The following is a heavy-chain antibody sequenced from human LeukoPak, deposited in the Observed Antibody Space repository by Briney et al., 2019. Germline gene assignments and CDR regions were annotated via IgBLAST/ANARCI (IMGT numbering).Heavy chain of an antibody. CDR2: IYYTGST. CDR1: GDSIISSIYF. Sequence: SETLSLTCTVSGDSIISSIYFWGWIRQPPGKGLEWIGSIYYTGSTDYTPSLKSRATISADTSKNQFSLKLTSVTAADTAVYYCSSLEVSSSWRYWGQGTLVTVSS. J-gene: IGHJ4*02. CDR3: SSLEVSSSWRY. D-gene: IGHD6-13*01. V-gene: IGHV4-39*07.